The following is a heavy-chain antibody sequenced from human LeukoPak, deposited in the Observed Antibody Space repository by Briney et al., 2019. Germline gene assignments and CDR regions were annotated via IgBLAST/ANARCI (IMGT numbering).Heavy chain of an antibody. V-gene: IGHV3-30*02. CDR3: AKDRDGIAARLDDY. CDR1: GFTFSSYG. Sequence: SGGSLRLPCAASGFTFSSYGMHWVRQAPGKGLEWVAFIRYDGSNKYYADSVKGRFTISRDNSKNTLYLQMNSLRAEDTAVYYCAKDRDGIAARLDDYWGQGTLVTVSP. D-gene: IGHD6-6*01. J-gene: IGHJ4*02. CDR2: IRYDGSNK.